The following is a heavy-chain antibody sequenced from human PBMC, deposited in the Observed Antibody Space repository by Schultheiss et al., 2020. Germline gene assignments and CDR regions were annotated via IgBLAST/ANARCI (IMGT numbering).Heavy chain of an antibody. J-gene: IGHJ3*02. CDR1: GYTFTSYY. CDR3: ARYPGPGSGSYYNGRGDDAFDI. CDR2: INPSGGST. D-gene: IGHD3-10*01. Sequence: ASVKVSCKASGYTFTSYYMHWVRQAPGQGLEWMGIINPSGGSTSYAQKFQGRVTMTRDTSTSTVYMELSSLRSEDTAVYYCARYPGPGSGSYYNGRGDDAFDIWGQGTMVTVSS. V-gene: IGHV1-46*01.